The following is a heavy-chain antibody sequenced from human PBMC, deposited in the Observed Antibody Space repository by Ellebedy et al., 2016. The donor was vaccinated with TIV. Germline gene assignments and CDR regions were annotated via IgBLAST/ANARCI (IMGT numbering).Heavy chain of an antibody. CDR3: ARVRFKGYGGNYYYYYGMDV. Sequence: SETLSLXXTVSGGSISSYYWSWIRQPPGKGLEWIGYIYYSGSTNYNPSLKSRVTISVDTSKNQFSLKLSSVTAADTAVYYCARVRFKGYGGNYYYYYGMDVWGQGTTVTVSS. V-gene: IGHV4-59*01. J-gene: IGHJ6*02. D-gene: IGHD4-23*01. CDR2: IYYSGST. CDR1: GGSISSYY.